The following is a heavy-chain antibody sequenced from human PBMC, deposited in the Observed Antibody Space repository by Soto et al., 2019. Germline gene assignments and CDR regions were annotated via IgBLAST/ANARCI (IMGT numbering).Heavy chain of an antibody. Sequence: SETLSLTCTVSGGSISSGGYYWSWIRQHPGKGLEWIGYIYYSGSTYHNPSLKSRVTISVDTSKNQFSLKLSSVTAADTAVHYCARDNPYYYGSGSYYNWFDPWGQGTLVTVSS. D-gene: IGHD3-10*01. CDR3: ARDNPYYYGSGSYYNWFDP. J-gene: IGHJ5*02. CDR2: IYYSGST. CDR1: GGSISSGGYY. V-gene: IGHV4-31*03.